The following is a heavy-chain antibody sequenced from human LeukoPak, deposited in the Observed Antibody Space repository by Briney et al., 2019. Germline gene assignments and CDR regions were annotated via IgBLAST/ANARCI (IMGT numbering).Heavy chain of an antibody. J-gene: IGHJ6*03. CDR1: GGSISSSSYY. CDR3: ARAVAAAGAGGGGNYYYMDV. Sequence: PSETLSLTCTVSGGSISSSSYYWGWIRQPPGKGLEWIGSIYHSGSTYYNPSLKSRVTISVDTSKNQFSLKLSSVTAADTAVYYCARAVAAAGAGGGGNYYYMDVWGKGTTVTVSS. V-gene: IGHV4-39*07. CDR2: IYHSGST. D-gene: IGHD6-13*01.